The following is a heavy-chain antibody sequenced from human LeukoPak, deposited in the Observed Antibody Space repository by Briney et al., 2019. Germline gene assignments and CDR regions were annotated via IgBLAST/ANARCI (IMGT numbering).Heavy chain of an antibody. Sequence: SVKVSCKASGGTFSSYAISWVRQAPGQGLEWMGGIIPIFGTANYAQKFQGRVTITTDESTSTAYMDVSSLRSEDTAVYYCARQSNYFDRFDTWGQGTLVTVSS. CDR1: GGTFSSYA. CDR2: IIPIFGTA. CDR3: ARQSNYFDRFDT. J-gene: IGHJ5*02. D-gene: IGHD4-11*01. V-gene: IGHV1-69*05.